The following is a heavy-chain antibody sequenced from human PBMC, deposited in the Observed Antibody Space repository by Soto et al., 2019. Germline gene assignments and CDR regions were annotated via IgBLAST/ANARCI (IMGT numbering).Heavy chain of an antibody. Sequence: GASLKVSCKASGYTFTSYYMHWVRQAPGQGLEWMGTINPSGGSTTYAQKFQGRVTMTRDTSTSTVYMELSSLTSGDTAVYYCAREHCLSATCYPNRFDPWGHGTLVTVSS. CDR2: INPSGGST. CDR3: AREHCLSATCYPNRFDP. CDR1: GYTFTSYY. V-gene: IGHV1-46*01. J-gene: IGHJ5*02. D-gene: IGHD2-2*01.